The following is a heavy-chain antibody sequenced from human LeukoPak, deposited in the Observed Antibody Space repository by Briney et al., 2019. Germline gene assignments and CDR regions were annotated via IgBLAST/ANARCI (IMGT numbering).Heavy chain of an antibody. CDR3: ANTKGYCSSTSCYRNAFDI. CDR1: GFTFSSYG. D-gene: IGHD2-2*02. V-gene: IGHV3-30*02. J-gene: IGHJ3*02. CDR2: IRYDGSNK. Sequence: GGSLRLSCAASGFTFSSYGMHWVRQAPGKGLEWVAFIRYDGSNKYYADSVEGRFTISRDNSKNTLYLQMNSLRAEDTAVYYCANTKGYCSSTSCYRNAFDIWGQGTMVTVSS.